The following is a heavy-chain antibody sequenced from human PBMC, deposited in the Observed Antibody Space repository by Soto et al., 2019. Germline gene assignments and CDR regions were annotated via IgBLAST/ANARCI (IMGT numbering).Heavy chain of an antibody. CDR2: ISSSSSTI. V-gene: IGHV3-48*01. D-gene: IGHD6-13*01. J-gene: IGHJ3*02. CDR3: ARDGGDSSSWYFAFDI. CDR1: GFTFSSYS. Sequence: GGSVRLSCAASGFTFSSYSMNWVRQAPGKGLEWVSYISSSSSTIYYADSVKGRFTISRDNAKNSLYLQMNSLRAEDTAVYYCARDGGDSSSWYFAFDIWGQGTMVTVSS.